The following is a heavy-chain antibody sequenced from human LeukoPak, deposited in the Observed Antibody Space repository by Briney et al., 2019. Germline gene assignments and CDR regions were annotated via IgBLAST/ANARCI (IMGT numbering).Heavy chain of an antibody. CDR3: ATPNYYEGSGYAGY. Sequence: GGSLRLSCVASGFTFGPYTMNWVRQAPGKGLEWISHITSGSDTKYYADSVKGRFTISRDNAKNTLYLQMNSLGAEDTAVYYCATPNYYEGSGYAGYWGQGTLSPSPQ. CDR2: ITSGSDTK. J-gene: IGHJ4*02. V-gene: IGHV3-48*04. D-gene: IGHD3-22*01. CDR1: GFTFGPYT.